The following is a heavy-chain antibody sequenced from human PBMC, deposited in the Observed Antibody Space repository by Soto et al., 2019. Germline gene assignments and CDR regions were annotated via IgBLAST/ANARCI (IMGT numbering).Heavy chain of an antibody. D-gene: IGHD2-15*01. CDR1: GFTFTDYA. Sequence: PGGSLRLSCAASGFTFTDYAMTWVRQAPGKGLEWVSSDSGSGDNTYYADSVKGRFTISRNSSKNTLFLQMNSLRADDTAVYYCARLFCSGSHCFHFDFSGPGTLVTLSS. J-gene: IGHJ4*02. CDR2: DSGSGDNT. CDR3: ARLFCSGSHCFHFDF. V-gene: IGHV3-23*01.